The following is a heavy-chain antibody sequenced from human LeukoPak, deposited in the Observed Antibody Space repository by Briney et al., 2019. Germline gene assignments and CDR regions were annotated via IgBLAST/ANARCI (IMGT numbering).Heavy chain of an antibody. Sequence: PGGSLRLSCAASGFTLSNYWMTWVRQAPGKGLEWVANIKQDASEKYYVDSVKGRFTISRDNAKNSLYLQMNSLRAEDTAVYYCAGSGGELPGGLFDYWGQGTLVTVSS. CDR1: GFTLSNYW. CDR2: IKQDASEK. J-gene: IGHJ4*02. V-gene: IGHV3-7*01. D-gene: IGHD1-26*01. CDR3: AGSGGELPGGLFDY.